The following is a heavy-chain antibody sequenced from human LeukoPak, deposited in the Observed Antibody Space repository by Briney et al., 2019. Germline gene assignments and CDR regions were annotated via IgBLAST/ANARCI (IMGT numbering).Heavy chain of an antibody. CDR2: IYSGGST. J-gene: IGHJ6*02. CDR1: GCIVSSYY. CDR3: ARSYSNHLFGMDV. Sequence: GGSLRLSCVASGCIVSSYYRTWVRQAPGKGLEWVSVIYSGGSTYYADSVKGRVAISRDNSKNTVFLQMSSVRAEDTAVYYCARSYSNHLFGMDVWGQGTTVTVTS. V-gene: IGHV3-66*01. D-gene: IGHD4-11*01.